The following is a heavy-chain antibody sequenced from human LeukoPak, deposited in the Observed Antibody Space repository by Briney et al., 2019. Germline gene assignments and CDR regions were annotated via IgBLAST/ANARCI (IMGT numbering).Heavy chain of an antibody. Sequence: PGGSLRLSCAASGFTFSSYAMHWVRQAPGKGLEWVAVISYDGSNKYYADSVKGRFTISRDNSKNTLYLQMNSLRAEDTAVYYCARDLIRFLEWEYYYGMDVWGQGTTVTVSS. V-gene: IGHV3-30*04. CDR1: GFTFSSYA. J-gene: IGHJ6*02. D-gene: IGHD3-3*01. CDR2: ISYDGSNK. CDR3: ARDLIRFLEWEYYYGMDV.